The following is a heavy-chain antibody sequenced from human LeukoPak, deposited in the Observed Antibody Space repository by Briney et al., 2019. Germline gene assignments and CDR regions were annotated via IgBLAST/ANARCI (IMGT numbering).Heavy chain of an antibody. CDR3: AKIGPPSDIVVVVAATADY. Sequence: PGGSLRLSCAASGFTFSSYAMSWVRQAPGEGLEWVSAISGSGGSTYYADSVKGRLTISRDNSKNTLYLQMNSLRAEDTAVYYCAKIGPPSDIVVVVAATADYWGQGTLVTVSS. D-gene: IGHD2-15*01. CDR1: GFTFSSYA. CDR2: ISGSGGST. V-gene: IGHV3-23*01. J-gene: IGHJ4*02.